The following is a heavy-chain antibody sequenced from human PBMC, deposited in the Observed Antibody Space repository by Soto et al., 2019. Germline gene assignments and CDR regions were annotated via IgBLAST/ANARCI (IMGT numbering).Heavy chain of an antibody. CDR2: VFSSGTT. CDR1: GDSITSYY. Sequence: PSETLSLTCTVSGDSITSYYWTWIRQAAGKRLECIGRVFSSGTTNYNPSLTSRVTMSVDTSKNQLSLKLTSVTAADTAVYYCARVGDSGYYWYFDYWGQGALVTVSS. D-gene: IGHD3-22*01. CDR3: ARVGDSGYYWYFDY. J-gene: IGHJ4*02. V-gene: IGHV4-4*07.